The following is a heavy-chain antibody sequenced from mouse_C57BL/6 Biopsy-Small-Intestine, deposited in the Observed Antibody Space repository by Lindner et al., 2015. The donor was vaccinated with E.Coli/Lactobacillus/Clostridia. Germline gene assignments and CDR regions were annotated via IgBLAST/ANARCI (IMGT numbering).Heavy chain of an antibody. J-gene: IGHJ2*01. V-gene: IGHV1-54*01. CDR3: ARQTRDY. Sequence: VQLQESGVELVRPGTSVKVSCKASGYAFTNYLIEWFKQRPGRGLEWIGLIYPGSGDTKYNEKFRGKATLTADKSASTAYMQLSSLTSEDSAVYFCARQTRDYWGQGTTLTVSS. CDR2: IYPGSGDT. CDR1: GYAFTNYL.